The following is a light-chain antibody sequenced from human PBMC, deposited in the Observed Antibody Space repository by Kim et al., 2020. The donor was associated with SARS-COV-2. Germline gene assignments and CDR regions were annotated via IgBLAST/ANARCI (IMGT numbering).Light chain of an antibody. CDR1: SSNIGSNN. V-gene: IGLV1-44*01. J-gene: IGLJ2*01. CDR3: AAWDESLNGVV. CDR2: RDN. Sequence: GQGVTISCIGSSSNIGSNNVNWYQQPPGTAPKLLMYRDNQRPSGVPDRFSGSKSGTSASLAISGLQSEDEAGYYCAAWDESLNGVVFGGGTQLTVL.